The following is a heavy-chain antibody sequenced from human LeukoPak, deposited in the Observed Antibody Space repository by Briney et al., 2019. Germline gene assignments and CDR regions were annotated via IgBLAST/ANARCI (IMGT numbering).Heavy chain of an antibody. CDR1: GFTFSSYA. CDR2: ISYDGSNK. D-gene: IGHD2-2*01. V-gene: IGHV3-30*04. CDR3: ARDSYCSSTSCYYIDY. J-gene: IGHJ4*02. Sequence: GGSLRLSCAASGFTFSSYAMHWVRQAPGKGLEWVAVISYDGSNKYYADSVKGRFIISRDNSKNTLYLQMNSLRTEDTAVYYCARDSYCSSTSCYYIDYWGQGTLVTVSS.